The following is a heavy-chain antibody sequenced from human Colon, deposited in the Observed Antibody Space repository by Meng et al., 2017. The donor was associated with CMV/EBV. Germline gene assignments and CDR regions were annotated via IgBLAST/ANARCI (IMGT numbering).Heavy chain of an antibody. Sequence: GESLKISCEGSGFKFDDYGMHWVRQAPGKGLEWVAVISFDGSQRHYADFVKGRLTISRDNSKNMLYLQMDSLRPEDTGVFYCVRKIAATPGYFHMDVWGQGTTVTVS. CDR2: ISFDGSQR. CDR3: VRKIAATPGYFHMDV. D-gene: IGHD6-25*01. J-gene: IGHJ6*02. CDR1: GFKFDDYG. V-gene: IGHV3-30*03.